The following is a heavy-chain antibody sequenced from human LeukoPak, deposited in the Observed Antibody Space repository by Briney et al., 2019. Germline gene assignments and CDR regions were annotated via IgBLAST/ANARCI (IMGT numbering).Heavy chain of an antibody. Sequence: SETLSLTCTVSGGSISSGGYYWSWIRRPPGKGLEWIGYIYHSGSTYYNPSLKSRVTISVDRSKNQFSLKLSSVTAADTAVYYCARTGITIFGVAHDAFDIWGQGTMVTVSS. CDR3: ARTGITIFGVAHDAFDI. D-gene: IGHD3-3*01. CDR2: IYHSGST. J-gene: IGHJ3*02. CDR1: GGSISSGGYY. V-gene: IGHV4-30-2*01.